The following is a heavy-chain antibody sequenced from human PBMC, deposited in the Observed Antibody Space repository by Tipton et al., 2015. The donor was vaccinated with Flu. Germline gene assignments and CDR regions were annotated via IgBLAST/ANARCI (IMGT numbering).Heavy chain of an antibody. CDR3: ARLSYYDVDLKNFYFDY. CDR2: IYPSGTT. CDR1: GGSINGYY. D-gene: IGHD3-10*02. J-gene: IGHJ4*02. V-gene: IGHV4-59*05. Sequence: GLVKPSETLSLTCTVSGGSINGYYWSWIRQPPGKRLELIGSIYPSGTTYYNPSLKSRVTISVDTSKSQFSLMLKSVTAADTAVYYCARLSYYDVDLKNFYFDYWGQGALVTVSS.